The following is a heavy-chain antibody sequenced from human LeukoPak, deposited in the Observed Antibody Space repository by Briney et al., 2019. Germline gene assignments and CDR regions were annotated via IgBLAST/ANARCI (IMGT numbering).Heavy chain of an antibody. CDR1: GGSISSYY. D-gene: IGHD2-2*01. Sequence: SETLSLTCTVSGGSISSYYWSWIRQPAGKGLEWIGRIYTSGSTNYNPSLKSRVTMSVDTSKNQFSLKLSSVTAADTAVYYCARSPADCRSTSCYSTGYDIWGQGTMVTVS. V-gene: IGHV4-4*07. J-gene: IGHJ3*02. CDR3: ARSPADCRSTSCYSTGYDI. CDR2: IYTSGST.